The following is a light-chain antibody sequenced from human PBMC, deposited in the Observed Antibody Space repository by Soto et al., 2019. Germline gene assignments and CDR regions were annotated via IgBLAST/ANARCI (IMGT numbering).Light chain of an antibody. CDR2: GAS. CDR1: QSVSNNY. CDR3: QQYGSSGT. J-gene: IGKJ1*01. Sequence: EIVLTQSPGNLSLSPGERATLSCRASQSVSNNYLAWYQQKPRQAPRLLIYGASNRATGIPDRFSGSGSGTDFTLTISRLEPEDFAVYYCQQYGSSGTFGQGTKVDIK. V-gene: IGKV3-20*01.